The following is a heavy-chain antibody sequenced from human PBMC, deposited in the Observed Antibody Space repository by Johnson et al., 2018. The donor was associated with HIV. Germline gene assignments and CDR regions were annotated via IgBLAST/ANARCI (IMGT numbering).Heavy chain of an antibody. J-gene: IGHJ3*02. Sequence: MLLVESGGGVVQPGGSLRLSCAASGFTFSSYWMSWVRQAPGKGLEWVANIKQDGSEKYYVDSVNGRFTISRDNAKNSLYLQMNSLGAEDTAVYYCAKGLHIVVEGDAFDIWGQGTMVTVSS. CDR3: AKGLHIVVEGDAFDI. CDR1: GFTFSSYW. D-gene: IGHD2-21*01. V-gene: IGHV3-7*01. CDR2: IKQDGSEK.